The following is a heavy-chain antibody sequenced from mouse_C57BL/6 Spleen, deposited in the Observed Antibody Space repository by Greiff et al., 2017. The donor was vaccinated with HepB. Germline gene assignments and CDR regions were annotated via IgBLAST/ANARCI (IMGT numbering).Heavy chain of an antibody. CDR1: GFSFTSYG. V-gene: IGHV2-5*01. CDR3: AKNYYGSSSNYAMDY. CDR2: IWRGGST. D-gene: IGHD1-1*01. J-gene: IGHJ4*01. Sequence: QVQLKESGPGLVQPSQSLSITCTVSGFSFTSYGVHWVRQSPGKGLEWLGVIWRGGSTDYNAAFMSRLSITKDNSKSQVFFKMNSLQADDTAIYYCAKNYYGSSSNYAMDYWGQGTSVTVSS.